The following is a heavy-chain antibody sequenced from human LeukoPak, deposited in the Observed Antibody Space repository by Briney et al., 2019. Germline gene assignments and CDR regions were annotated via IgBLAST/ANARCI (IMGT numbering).Heavy chain of an antibody. CDR1: GFTFSSYG. CDR3: ARELPLTTVTTGIDY. Sequence: ERSLRLSCAASGFTFSSYGMHWVRQAPGKGLEWVAVIWYDGSNKYYADSVKGRFTISRDNSKNTLYLQMNSLRAEDTAVYYCARELPLTTVTTGIDYWGQGTLVTVTS. D-gene: IGHD4-11*01. CDR2: IWYDGSNK. J-gene: IGHJ4*02. V-gene: IGHV3-33*01.